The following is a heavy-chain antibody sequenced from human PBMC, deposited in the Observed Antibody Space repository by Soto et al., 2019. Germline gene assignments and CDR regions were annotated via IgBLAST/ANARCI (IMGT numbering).Heavy chain of an antibody. J-gene: IGHJ4*02. V-gene: IGHV4-34*01. CDR1: GGSFSGYT. CDR3: ARGLVSGTSYSGGWYFFDY. CDR2: INAAGSA. Sequence: QVQLQQRGAGLLKPSETLSLTCAVYGGSFSGYTWTWIRQSPGKGLEWIGQINAAGSAIYNPSLKSRVSISVGTSNNELFLDLTSVTAADTALYYCARGLVSGTSYSGGWYFFDYWGQGTLVTVSS. D-gene: IGHD3-10*01.